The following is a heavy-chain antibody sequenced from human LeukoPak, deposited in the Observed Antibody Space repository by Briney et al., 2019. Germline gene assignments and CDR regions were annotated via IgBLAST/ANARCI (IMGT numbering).Heavy chain of an antibody. CDR1: GFTFRSSW. V-gene: IGHV3-7*03. CDR3: ARDNPPDY. Sequence: GGSLRLSCVASGFTFRSSWMSWVRQAPGKGLEWVANIKQDGSEKSYVESVRGRFTISRDNAKNSLYLQLNSLRAEDTALYYCARDNPPDYWGQGILVTVSS. J-gene: IGHJ4*02. CDR2: IKQDGSEK.